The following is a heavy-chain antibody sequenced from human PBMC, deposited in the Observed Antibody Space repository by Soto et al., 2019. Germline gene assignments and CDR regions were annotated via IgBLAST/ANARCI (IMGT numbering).Heavy chain of an antibody. J-gene: IGHJ4*02. Sequence: EVQLLESGGGLVQPGGSLRLSCAASGFTFSSYAMSWVRQAPGKGLEWVSAISGSGGITYYADSVKGRFTISRDNSKNTLYLQMNSLRAEDTAVYYCAKRGFVVVVAATTTFLDYWGQGTLVTVSS. V-gene: IGHV3-23*01. CDR1: GFTFSSYA. D-gene: IGHD2-15*01. CDR3: AKRGFVVVVAATTTFLDY. CDR2: ISGSGGIT.